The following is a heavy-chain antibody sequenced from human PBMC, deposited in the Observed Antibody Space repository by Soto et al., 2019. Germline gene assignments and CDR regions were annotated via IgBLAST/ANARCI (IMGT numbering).Heavy chain of an antibody. CDR3: ARDPSYDGMDV. Sequence: QVQLVQSGAEEKKPGASVKVSCKASGYTFTSYAMHWVRQAPGQRLEWMGWINAGNGNTKYSQKFQGRVTITRDTSESTAYMELSSLRSEDTAVYYCARDPSYDGMDVWGQGTTVTVSS. J-gene: IGHJ6*02. CDR2: INAGNGNT. V-gene: IGHV1-3*05. CDR1: GYTFTSYA.